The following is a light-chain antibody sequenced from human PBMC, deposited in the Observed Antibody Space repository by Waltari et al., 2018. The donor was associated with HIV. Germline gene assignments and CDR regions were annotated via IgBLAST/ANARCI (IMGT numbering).Light chain of an antibody. V-gene: IGLV1-40*01. J-gene: IGLJ3*02. Sequence: QSVLTQPPSVSGAPGQRVTISCSGRSSNLGEGYDAHWYQLLPGRAPKVFISSNSNRPSGVPGRFSGSKSGTSASLAITGLQAEDEGDYYCQSYDNGLSTWVFGGGTKLTVL. CDR3: QSYDNGLSTWV. CDR1: SSNLGEGYD. CDR2: SNS.